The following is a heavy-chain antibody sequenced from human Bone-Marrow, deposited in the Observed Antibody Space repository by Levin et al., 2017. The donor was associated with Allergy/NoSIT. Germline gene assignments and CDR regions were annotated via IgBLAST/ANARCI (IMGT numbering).Heavy chain of an antibody. Sequence: SETLSLTCTVSGASINSGGYYWSLIRQPPRKGLEWIGNIYFDGTTFYNPSLQSRVTMSLDKSNNQFSLNLISVTAADTAVYYCARLHFGDNSGLLDSWGQGILVTVSS. V-gene: IGHV4-31*03. CDR1: GASINSGGYY. CDR3: ARLHFGDNSGLLDS. J-gene: IGHJ4*02. D-gene: IGHD3-22*01. CDR2: IYFDGTT.